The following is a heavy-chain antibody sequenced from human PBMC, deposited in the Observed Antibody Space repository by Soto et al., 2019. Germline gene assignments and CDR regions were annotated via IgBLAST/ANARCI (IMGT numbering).Heavy chain of an antibody. V-gene: IGHV4-30-4*01. J-gene: IGHJ5*02. CDR1: GGSISSGDYY. D-gene: IGHD3-10*01. Sequence: SETLSLTCTVSGGSISSGDYYWSWIRQPPGKCLEWIGYIYYSGSTYYNPSLKSRVTISVVTSKNQFSLKLSSVTAADTAVYYCARDVLWFGELSWFDPWGQGTLVTVYS. CDR2: IYYSGST. CDR3: ARDVLWFGELSWFDP.